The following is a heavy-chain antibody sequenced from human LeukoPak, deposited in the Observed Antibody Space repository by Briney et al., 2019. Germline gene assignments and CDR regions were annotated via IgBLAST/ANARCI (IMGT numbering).Heavy chain of an antibody. CDR1: GGSFSGYY. CDR2: INHSGST. J-gene: IGHJ5*02. D-gene: IGHD3-22*01. CDR3: ARHASSLYYCDSSGYYYP. Sequence: SETLSLTCAVYGGSFSGYYWSWIRQPPGKGLEWIGEINHSGSTNYSPSLKSRVTISVDTSKNQFSLKLSSVTAADTAVYYCARHASSLYYCDSSGYYYPWGQGTLVTVSS. V-gene: IGHV4-34*01.